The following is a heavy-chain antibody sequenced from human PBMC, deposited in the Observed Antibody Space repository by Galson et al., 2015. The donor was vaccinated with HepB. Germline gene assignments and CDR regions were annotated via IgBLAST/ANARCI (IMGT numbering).Heavy chain of an antibody. CDR2: ISGYNGNT. D-gene: IGHD2-21*02. Sequence: SVKVSCKASGYSFANYGISWVRQAPGQGLEWMGWISGYNGNTKYAQKVQDRVTMTTDTSTSTAYMDLRSLRSDDTAVYFCARARCDTSPPDFWGQGTLVTVSS. CDR1: GYSFANYG. V-gene: IGHV1-18*01. J-gene: IGHJ4*02. CDR3: ARARCDTSPPDF.